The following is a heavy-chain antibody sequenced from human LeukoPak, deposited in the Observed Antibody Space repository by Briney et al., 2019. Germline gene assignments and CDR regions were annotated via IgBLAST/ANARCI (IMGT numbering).Heavy chain of an antibody. D-gene: IGHD4-17*01. J-gene: IGHJ4*02. Sequence: GESLKISCKGSGYRSTSYWIGGVRQMPGKDLEWMGIIYPGDSDTRYSPSFQGQVTISADKSISTAYLQWSSLKASDTAMYYCARSGDYRTRNFDYWGQGTLVTVSS. CDR1: GYRSTSYW. CDR2: IYPGDSDT. V-gene: IGHV5-51*01. CDR3: ARSGDYRTRNFDY.